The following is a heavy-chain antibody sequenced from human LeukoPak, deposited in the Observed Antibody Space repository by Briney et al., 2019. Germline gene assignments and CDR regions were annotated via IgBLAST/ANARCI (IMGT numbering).Heavy chain of an antibody. Sequence: SETLSLTCAVYDGSFSGYYWTWIRQPPGKGLEWIGEIIDTGSTKYNSSLKSRVTISVDTSKNQFSLKLSSVTAADTAVYYCARVGSVYWGQGTLVTVSS. V-gene: IGHV4-34*12. D-gene: IGHD2-15*01. CDR2: IIDTGST. CDR1: DGSFSGYY. J-gene: IGHJ4*02. CDR3: ARVGSVY.